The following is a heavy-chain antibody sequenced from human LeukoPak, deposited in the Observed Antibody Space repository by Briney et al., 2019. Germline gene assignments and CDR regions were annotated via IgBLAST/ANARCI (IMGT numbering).Heavy chain of an antibody. CDR1: GFIFSSYS. Sequence: GGSLRLSCAASGFIFSSYSMNWVRQAPGKGLEWVSSISSSSTYIYYGDSVKGRFTISRDNAKNSLYLQMNSLRAEDTAVYYCARDGEGSFSSGWYEDFWGQGTLVTVSS. D-gene: IGHD6-19*01. CDR3: ARDGEGSFSSGWYEDF. J-gene: IGHJ4*02. CDR2: ISSSSTYI. V-gene: IGHV3-21*01.